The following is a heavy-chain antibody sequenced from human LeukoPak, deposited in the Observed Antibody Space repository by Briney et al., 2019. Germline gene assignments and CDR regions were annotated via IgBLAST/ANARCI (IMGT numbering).Heavy chain of an antibody. V-gene: IGHV4-59*01. Sequence: PSETLSLTCTVPGGSISSYYWSWIRQPPGKGLEWIGYIHYTGSTNYKSSLKSRVTISVDKSKNQFSLKLRSVTAADTAVYYCARSSESYDSSGYYSYYFDNWGQGTLVTVSS. CDR1: GGSISSYY. D-gene: IGHD3-22*01. CDR2: IHYTGST. CDR3: ARSSESYDSSGYYSYYFDN. J-gene: IGHJ4*02.